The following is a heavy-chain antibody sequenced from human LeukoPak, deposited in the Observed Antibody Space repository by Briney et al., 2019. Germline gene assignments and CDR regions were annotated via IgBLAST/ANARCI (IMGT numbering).Heavy chain of an antibody. V-gene: IGHV3-30*02. J-gene: IGHJ6*03. CDR1: GFTFGDYA. CDR3: ARYYYYYMDV. Sequence: PGGSLRLSCTASGFTFGDYAMSWFRQAPGKGLEWVAYIHYDSSTEDYADSVKGRFTISRDNVKNSLYLQMNSLRAEDTAVYYCARYYYYYMDVWGKGTTVTVSS. CDR2: IHYDSSTE.